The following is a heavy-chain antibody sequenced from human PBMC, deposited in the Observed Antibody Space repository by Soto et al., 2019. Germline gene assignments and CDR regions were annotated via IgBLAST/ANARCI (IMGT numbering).Heavy chain of an antibody. D-gene: IGHD3-3*01. V-gene: IGHV1-69*13. CDR1: GGTFSSYA. CDR3: ARDTPRPITIFGGNPVFYYGMDV. CDR2: IIPIFGTA. J-gene: IGHJ6*02. Sequence: SVKVSCKASGGTFSSYAISWVRQAPGQGLEWMGGIIPIFGTANYAQKFQGRVTITADESTRTAYMELSSLRSEDTAVYYCARDTPRPITIFGGNPVFYYGMDVWGQGTTVTVSS.